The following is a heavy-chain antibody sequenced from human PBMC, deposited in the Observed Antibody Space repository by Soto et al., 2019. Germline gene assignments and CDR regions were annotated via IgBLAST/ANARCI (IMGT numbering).Heavy chain of an antibody. D-gene: IGHD1-1*01. CDR1: GITFSRYA. Sequence: VSLRLSCAASGITFSRYAMSLVRQAPGKGLEWVSAISGSGGTTYYADSVKGRFTISRDNSKNTLYLQMSSLRAEDTAVYYCARDPVPGSPDFFDYWGQGALVKVSS. V-gene: IGHV3-23*01. CDR3: ARDPVPGSPDFFDY. CDR2: ISGSGGTT. J-gene: IGHJ4*02.